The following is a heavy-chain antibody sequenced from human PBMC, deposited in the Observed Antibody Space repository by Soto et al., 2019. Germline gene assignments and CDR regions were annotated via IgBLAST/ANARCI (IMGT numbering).Heavy chain of an antibody. D-gene: IGHD6-13*01. CDR2: TYYRSKWYN. Sequence: SPTLSLTCAIPGDSVSSHSAPWNWIRQSPSRGLEWLGRTYYRSKWYNDYAVSVKSRITINRDTSINQFSPQLNSVTPQDTSVYYCTRSRARSSRSYYYFGMDVWGQGTAVTVSS. CDR1: GDSVSSHSAP. CDR3: TRSRARSSRSYYYFGMDV. V-gene: IGHV6-1*01. J-gene: IGHJ6*02.